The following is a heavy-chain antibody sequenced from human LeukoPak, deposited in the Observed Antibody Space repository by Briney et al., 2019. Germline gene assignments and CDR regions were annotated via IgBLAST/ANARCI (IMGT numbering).Heavy chain of an antibody. J-gene: IGHJ4*02. V-gene: IGHV3-30*18. Sequence: PGGSLRLSCAASGFTFSSYGMHWVRQAPGKGLEWVAVISYDGSNKYYADPVKGRFTISRDNSKNTLYLQMNSLRAEDTAVYYCAKDLLYDSSGFDYWGQGTLVTVSS. D-gene: IGHD3-22*01. CDR1: GFTFSSYG. CDR3: AKDLLYDSSGFDY. CDR2: ISYDGSNK.